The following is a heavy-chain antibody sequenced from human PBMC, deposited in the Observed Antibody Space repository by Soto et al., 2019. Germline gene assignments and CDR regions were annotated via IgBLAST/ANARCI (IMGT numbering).Heavy chain of an antibody. CDR1: GFTFSSYA. D-gene: IGHD3-10*01. CDR2: ISGSGGST. CDR3: AKNYGSGSRELYYFDY. Sequence: GGSLRLSCAASGFTFSSYAMSWVRQAPGKGLEWVSAISGSGGSTYYADSVKGRFTISRDNSKNTLYLQMNSLRAEDTTVYYCAKNYGSGSRELYYFDYWGQGTLVTVSS. J-gene: IGHJ4*02. V-gene: IGHV3-23*01.